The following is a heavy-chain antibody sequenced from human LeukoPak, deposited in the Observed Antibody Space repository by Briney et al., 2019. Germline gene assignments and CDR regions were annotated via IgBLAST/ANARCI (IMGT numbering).Heavy chain of an antibody. CDR2: INTNTGNP. D-gene: IGHD6-19*01. CDR1: GYTFTSYA. V-gene: IGHV7-4-1*02. J-gene: IGHJ6*02. CDR3: ARSHPLEAVAGWEGTDV. Sequence: VASVKVSCKASGYTFTSYAKNWVRQAPGQGLEWMGWINTNTGNPTYAQGFTGRFVFSLDTSVSTAYLQISSLKAEDTAVYYCARSHPLEAVAGWEGTDVWGQGTTVTVSS.